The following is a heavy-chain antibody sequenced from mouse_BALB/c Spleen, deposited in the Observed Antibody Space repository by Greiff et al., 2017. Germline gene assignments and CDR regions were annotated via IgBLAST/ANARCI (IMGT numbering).Heavy chain of an antibody. CDR1: GYSITSGYY. Sequence: VQLQQSGPGLVKPSQSLSLTCSVTGYSITSGYYWNWIRQFPGNKLEWMGYISYDGSNNYNPSLKNRISITRDTSKNQFFLKLNSVTTEDTATYYCAREDSNFYAMDYWGQGTSVTVAS. D-gene: IGHD2-5*01. CDR3: AREDSNFYAMDY. CDR2: ISYDGSN. J-gene: IGHJ4*01. V-gene: IGHV3-6*02.